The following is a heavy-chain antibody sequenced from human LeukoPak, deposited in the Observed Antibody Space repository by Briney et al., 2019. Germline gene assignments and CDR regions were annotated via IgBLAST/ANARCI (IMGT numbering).Heavy chain of an antibody. CDR1: GGRFKSYG. J-gene: IGHJ3*02. D-gene: IGHD2-15*01. CDR3: ARGFQVAATPTLESDAFDI. CDR2: IIPIFATA. V-gene: IGHV1-69*06. Sequence: SVKVSCKTTGGRFKSYGFSWVRQAPGQGLEWMGGIIPIFATANYAQKFQGRVTITADKSTSTAYMELSSLRSEDTAVYYCARGFQVAATPTLESDAFDIWGQGTMVSVSS.